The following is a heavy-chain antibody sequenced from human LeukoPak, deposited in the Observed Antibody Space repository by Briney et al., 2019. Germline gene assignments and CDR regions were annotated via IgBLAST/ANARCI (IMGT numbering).Heavy chain of an antibody. Sequence: SETLSLTCTVSGGSISGDHWNWIRQPPGKGLEWIGNIYYSGNTNYNPSLKSRVTVSVDTSKNQFSLKLSSVTAADTAVYYCARRNDFDIWGQGTMVTVSS. V-gene: IGHV4-59*08. CDR1: GGSISGDH. CDR3: ARRNDFDI. J-gene: IGHJ3*02. CDR2: IYYSGNT.